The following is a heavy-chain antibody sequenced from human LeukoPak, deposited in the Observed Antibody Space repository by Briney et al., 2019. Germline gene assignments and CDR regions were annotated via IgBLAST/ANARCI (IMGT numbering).Heavy chain of an antibody. J-gene: IGHJ4*02. CDR3: ARDGWYGSYFQY. D-gene: IGHD6-19*01. V-gene: IGHV4-61*01. Sequence: PSETLSLICTVSGASVSSGSYYWSWIRQPPGKGLEWIGYMYYSGTSNYNPSLKSRVTISIDTSKNQFSLKLNSLTAADTAVYYCARDGWYGSYFQYWGQGTLVTVSS. CDR2: MYYSGTS. CDR1: GASVSSGSYY.